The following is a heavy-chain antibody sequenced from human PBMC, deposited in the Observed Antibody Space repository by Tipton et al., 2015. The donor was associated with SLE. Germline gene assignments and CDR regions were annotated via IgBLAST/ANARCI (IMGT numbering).Heavy chain of an antibody. J-gene: IGHJ4*02. Sequence: TLSLTCAVSGYSISSGYYWGWIRQPPGKGLEWIGYIYYSGSTNYNPSLKSRVTISVDTSKNQFSLKLSSVTAADTAVYYCASWGYGSGSYYTDYWGQGTLVTVSS. CDR3: ASWGYGSGSYYTDY. V-gene: IGHV4-38-2*01. CDR1: GYSISSGYY. CDR2: IYYSGST. D-gene: IGHD3-10*01.